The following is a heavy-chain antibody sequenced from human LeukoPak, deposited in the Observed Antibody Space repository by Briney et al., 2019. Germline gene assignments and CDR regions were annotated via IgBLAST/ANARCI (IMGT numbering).Heavy chain of an antibody. D-gene: IGHD3-3*01. CDR3: AKAMGVITIFGVVSGYFDY. CDR2: VGWNSGRI. CDR1: GFTVDDYA. Sequence: GRSLRLSCAASGFTVDDYAMHWVRHAPGKGLEWVSGVGWNSGRIGYADSVKGRFTISRDNAKNSLYLQMTSLRAEDTALYYCAKAMGVITIFGVVSGYFDYWGQGTLVTVSS. J-gene: IGHJ4*02. V-gene: IGHV3-9*01.